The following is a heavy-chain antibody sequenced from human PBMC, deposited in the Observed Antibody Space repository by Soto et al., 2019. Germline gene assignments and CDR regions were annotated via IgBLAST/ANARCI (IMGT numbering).Heavy chain of an antibody. CDR2: INSDGSST. D-gene: IGHD6-13*01. V-gene: IGHV3-74*01. J-gene: IGHJ5*02. CDR3: ARDLRFSSSWFLIGWFDP. CDR1: GFTFSSYW. Sequence: EVQLVESGGGLVQPGGSLRLSCAASGFTFSSYWMHWVRQAPGKGLVWVSRINSDGSSTNYADSVKGRFTISRDNAKNTLYLQMNSLRAEDTAVYYCARDLRFSSSWFLIGWFDPWRQGTLVTVSS.